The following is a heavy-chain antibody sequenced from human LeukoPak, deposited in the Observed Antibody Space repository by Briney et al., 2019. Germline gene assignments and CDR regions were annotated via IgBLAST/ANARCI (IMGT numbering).Heavy chain of an antibody. CDR2: IYYSGST. CDR3: ARVGYYDSSGYYPYFDY. CDR1: GGSISSGGYY. D-gene: IGHD3-22*01. V-gene: IGHV4-31*03. Sequence: SETLSLTCTVSGGSISSGGYYWSWIRQPPGKGLEWIGYIYYSGSTYYNPSLKSRVTISVDTSKNQFSLKLSSVTAADTAVYYCARVGYYDSSGYYPYFDYWGQGTLVTVSS. J-gene: IGHJ4*02.